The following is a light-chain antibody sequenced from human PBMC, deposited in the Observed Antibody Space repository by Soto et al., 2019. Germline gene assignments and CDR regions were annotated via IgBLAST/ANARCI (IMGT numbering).Light chain of an antibody. CDR2: EGG. Sequence: QSVLTQPASVSGSPGQSITISCTGTSSDVGNYNLVSWYQQYPGKAPKLMIYEGGKRPSGVSNRFSGSKSGNTASLTISGLQVEDEADYYCCSFALRSTLIFGGGTQLTVL. V-gene: IGLV2-23*01. CDR3: CSFALRSTLI. CDR1: SSDVGNYNL. J-gene: IGLJ2*01.